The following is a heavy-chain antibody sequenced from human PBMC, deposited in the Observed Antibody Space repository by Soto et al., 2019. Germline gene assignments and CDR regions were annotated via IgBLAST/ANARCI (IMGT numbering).Heavy chain of an antibody. CDR1: GFTFSSYA. J-gene: IGHJ4*02. CDR2: ISYDGSNK. Sequence: QVQLVESGGGVVQPGRSLRLSCAASGFTFSSYAMHWVRQAPGTGLEWVAVISYDGSNKYYADSVKGRFTISRDNSKNTLYLQMNSLRAEDTAVYYCARESDYGGNSGPPFDYWGQGTLVTVSS. D-gene: IGHD4-17*01. CDR3: ARESDYGGNSGPPFDY. V-gene: IGHV3-30-3*01.